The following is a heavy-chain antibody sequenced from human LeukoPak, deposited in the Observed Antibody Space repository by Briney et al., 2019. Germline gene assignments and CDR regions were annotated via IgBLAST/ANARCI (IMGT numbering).Heavy chain of an antibody. CDR3: ANTDRWLPPGSFDY. V-gene: IGHV3-30-3*01. D-gene: IGHD5-24*01. CDR1: GFTFSSYA. CDR2: ISYDGSNK. Sequence: PGRSLRLSCAASGFTFSSYAMHWVRQAPGKGLEWVAVISYDGSNKYYADSVKGRFTISRDNSKNTLYLQMNSLRAEDTAVYYCANTDRWLPPGSFDYWGQGTLVTVSS. J-gene: IGHJ4*02.